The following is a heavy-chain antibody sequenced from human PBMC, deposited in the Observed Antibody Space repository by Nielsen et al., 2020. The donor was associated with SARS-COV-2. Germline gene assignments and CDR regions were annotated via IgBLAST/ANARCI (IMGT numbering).Heavy chain of an antibody. J-gene: IGHJ6*03. CDR1: GYTFTSYY. D-gene: IGHD6-6*01. Sequence: SVKVSCKASGYTFTSYYMHWVRQAPGQGLEWMGIINPSGGSTSYAQKFQGRVTMTRDTSTSTVYMELSSLRSEDTAVYYCARSMRIAARPNYYYYYYMDVWGKGTTVTVSS. V-gene: IGHV1-46*01. CDR3: ARSMRIAARPNYYYYYYMDV. CDR2: INPSGGST.